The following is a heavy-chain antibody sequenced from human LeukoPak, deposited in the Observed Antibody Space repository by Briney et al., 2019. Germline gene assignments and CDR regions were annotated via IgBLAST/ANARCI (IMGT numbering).Heavy chain of an antibody. D-gene: IGHD2-8*01. J-gene: IGHJ6*02. V-gene: IGHV1-18*01. CDR2: IGTSSGST. CDR1: GYTFTNYG. CDR3: ARESLEGVKYYYGMDV. Sequence: ASVKVSCKASGYTFTNYGISWVRQAPGQGLEWMGWIGTSSGSTNLAQKLQGRVTMTKDTSTSTASMELRSLTSDDTAVYYCARESLEGVKYYYGMDVWGQGTTVSVPS.